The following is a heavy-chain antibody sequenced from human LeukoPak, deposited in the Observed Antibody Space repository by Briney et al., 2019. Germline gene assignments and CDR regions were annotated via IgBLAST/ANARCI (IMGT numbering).Heavy chain of an antibody. D-gene: IGHD3-22*01. J-gene: IGHJ4*02. Sequence: SSETLSLTCTVSGVSISIFYWGCIRQRPGEGLELIGYIYYSGSTNYNPSLKSRVTISVDTSKNQCSLKLSSVTAADTAVYYCARGGYYTPHDYWGQGTLATVSS. CDR3: ARGGYYTPHDY. V-gene: IGHV4-59*01. CDR2: IYYSGST. CDR1: GVSISIFY.